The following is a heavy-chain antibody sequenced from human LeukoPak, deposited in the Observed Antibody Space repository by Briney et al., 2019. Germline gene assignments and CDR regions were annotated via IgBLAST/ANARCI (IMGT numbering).Heavy chain of an antibody. Sequence: PGGSLRLSCAASGFTFSDYYMSWIRQAPGKGLEWVSYISSSGSTIYYADSVKGRFTISRDNAKNSLYLQMNSLRAEDTAVYYCARLDLIHYYDSSGYHPYWGQGTLVTVSS. CDR2: ISSSGSTI. V-gene: IGHV3-11*01. CDR3: ARLDLIHYYDSSGYHPY. D-gene: IGHD3-22*01. J-gene: IGHJ4*02. CDR1: GFTFSDYY.